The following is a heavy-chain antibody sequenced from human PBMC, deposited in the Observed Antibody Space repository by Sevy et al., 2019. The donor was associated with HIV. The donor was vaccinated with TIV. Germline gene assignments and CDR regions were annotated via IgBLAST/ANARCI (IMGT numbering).Heavy chain of an antibody. CDR1: GFTFRSYW. CDR2: IKVDGSEK. CDR3: ARDCSSTSCLWGLDV. J-gene: IGHJ6*02. Sequence: GGSLRLSCAVSGFTFRSYWMSWVRQPPGKGLEWVAHIKVDGSEKYHVDSVKGRFTISRDNAKNSLFLQMNSLRVKDTAVYYCARDCSSTSCLWGLDVWGQGTAVTVSS. V-gene: IGHV3-7*03. D-gene: IGHD2-2*01.